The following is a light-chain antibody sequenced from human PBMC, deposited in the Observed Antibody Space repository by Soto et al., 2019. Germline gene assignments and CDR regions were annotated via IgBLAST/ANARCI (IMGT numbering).Light chain of an antibody. V-gene: IGLV2-8*01. J-gene: IGLJ3*02. CDR1: NSDVGTYNY. CDR3: SSLAGSNHVV. Sequence: QSALAQPPSASGSPGPPVTITCTGTNSDVGTYNYVSWYQHHPGKAPKFLIYEVSRRTFGVPDRFFGYKSGNTASLTVSGLQAEDEADYYCSSLAGSNHVVCGGGTKVTVL. CDR2: EVS.